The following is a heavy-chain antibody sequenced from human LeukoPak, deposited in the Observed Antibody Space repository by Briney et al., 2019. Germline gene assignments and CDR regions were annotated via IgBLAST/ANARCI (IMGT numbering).Heavy chain of an antibody. D-gene: IGHD6-13*01. CDR3: AIKGRAAAGSSEDY. V-gene: IGHV1-18*04. CDR1: GYTFTSYG. J-gene: IGHJ4*02. CDR2: INAYNGST. Sequence: ASVKVSCKASGYTFTSYGMSWVRQAPGQGLEWMGWINAYNGSTNYAQKLQGRVTMTTDTSTSTAYMELSSLRSDDTAVYYCAIKGRAAAGSSEDYWGQGTLVTVSS.